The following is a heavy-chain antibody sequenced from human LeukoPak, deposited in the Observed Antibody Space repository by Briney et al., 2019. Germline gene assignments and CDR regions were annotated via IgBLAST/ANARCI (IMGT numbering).Heavy chain of an antibody. V-gene: IGHV1-69*13. D-gene: IGHD3-10*01. CDR3: ARDATVRGPYGGHHFYSYMDV. CDR2: IIPIFDTA. Sequence: SVMVSCKTSGGTFSSYAISWVRQAPGQGLEWIGNIIPIFDTANYAQKFQGRVTITAGESATTSYMELSSLTSEDTAVYYCARDATVRGPYGGHHFYSYMDVWGTGTTVTISS. J-gene: IGHJ6*03. CDR1: GGTFSSYA.